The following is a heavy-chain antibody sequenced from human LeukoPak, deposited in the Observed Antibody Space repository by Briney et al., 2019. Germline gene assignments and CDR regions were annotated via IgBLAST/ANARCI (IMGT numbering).Heavy chain of an antibody. CDR2: IYPSGST. J-gene: IGHJ4*02. V-gene: IGHV4-4*02. D-gene: IGHD3-22*01. CDR1: GGSISSGNW. Sequence: SGTLSLTCAVSGGSISSGNWWTWVRQPPGKGLEWIGEIYPSGSTNYNPSLKSRVTISVDKSKNQFSLKLSSVTAADTAVYYCASARYDSSGYADYWGQGTLVTVSS. CDR3: ASARYDSSGYADY.